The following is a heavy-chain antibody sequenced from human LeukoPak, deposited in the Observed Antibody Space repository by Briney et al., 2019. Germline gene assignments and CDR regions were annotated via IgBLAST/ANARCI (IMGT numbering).Heavy chain of an antibody. J-gene: IGHJ4*02. CDR3: ARILVGASAY. CDR1: GFTFSSYW. V-gene: IGHV3-7*01. CDR2: IKEDGSEK. Sequence: PGGSLRLSCAASGFTFSSYWMSWVRQAPGKGLEWVANIKEDGSEKYYVDSVKGRFTVSRDNAKNSLYLQMDSLRAEDTAVYYCARILVGASAYWGQGTLVTVSS. D-gene: IGHD1-26*01.